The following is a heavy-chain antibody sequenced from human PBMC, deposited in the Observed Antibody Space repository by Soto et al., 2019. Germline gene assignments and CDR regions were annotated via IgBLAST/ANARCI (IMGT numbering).Heavy chain of an antibody. Sequence: LRLSCGASGLTFSNYYMSWIRQAPGKGLEWVSYISSTGRTIYYADSVKGRFTASRDNAQNSLSLKLNSLRVEGTAVYYCARSYSSGWEFDYWGQGTQVTVSS. J-gene: IGHJ4*02. CDR1: GLTFSNYY. CDR3: ARSYSSGWEFDY. V-gene: IGHV3-11*01. CDR2: ISSTGRTI. D-gene: IGHD6-19*01.